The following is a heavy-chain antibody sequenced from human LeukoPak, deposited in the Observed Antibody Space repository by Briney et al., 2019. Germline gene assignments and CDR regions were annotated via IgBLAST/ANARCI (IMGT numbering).Heavy chain of an antibody. D-gene: IGHD2-2*01. CDR1: GGSISSSSYY. Sequence: SETLSLTCTVSGGSISSSSYYWGWLRQPPGKGLEWIGSIYYSGSTYYNPSLKSQVTISVDTSKNQFSLKLSSVTAADTAVYYCARHIIIETVGYQNWGQGTLVTVSS. CDR3: ARHIIIETVGYQN. CDR2: IYYSGST. J-gene: IGHJ4*02. V-gene: IGHV4-39*01.